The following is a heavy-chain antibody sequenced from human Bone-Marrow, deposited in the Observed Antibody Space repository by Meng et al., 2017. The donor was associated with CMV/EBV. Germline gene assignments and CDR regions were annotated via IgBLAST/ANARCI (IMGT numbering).Heavy chain of an antibody. Sequence: GESLKISCAASGFTFSSYAMSWVRQAPEKGLEWVSGISGSGGSTYDADSVKGRCTISRDNSKNTLYLQMNSLRAEDTAVYHCAKDSSDIVVVPAYGQPFTAGNWFDPWGQGTLVTVPS. J-gene: IGHJ5*02. CDR2: ISGSGGST. CDR3: AKDSSDIVVVPAYGQPFTAGNWFDP. V-gene: IGHV3-23*01. CDR1: GFTFSSYA. D-gene: IGHD2-2*01.